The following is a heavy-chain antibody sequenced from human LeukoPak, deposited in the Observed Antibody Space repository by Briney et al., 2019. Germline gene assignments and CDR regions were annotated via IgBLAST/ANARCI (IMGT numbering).Heavy chain of an antibody. CDR2: IYWNDDK. D-gene: IGHD6-13*01. V-gene: IGHV2-5*01. CDR3: AHRACSIAAAGPICDY. J-gene: IGHJ4*02. CDR1: GFSLRPSGVG. Sequence: VSGPTLVKPTQTLTLTCTFSGFSLRPSGVGVGWIRQPPGKALEWLALIYWNDDKRYSPSLKSRLTITKDTSKNQVVLTMTNMDPVDTATYYSAHRACSIAAAGPICDYWGQGTLVTASS.